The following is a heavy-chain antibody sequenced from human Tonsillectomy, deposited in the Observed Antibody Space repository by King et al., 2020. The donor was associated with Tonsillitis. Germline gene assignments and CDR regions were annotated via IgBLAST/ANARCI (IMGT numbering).Heavy chain of an antibody. D-gene: IGHD6-13*01. V-gene: IGHV1-2*02. J-gene: IGHJ6*02. CDR2: INPNSGAT. CDR1: GYTFTGYY. CDR3: ARTGYSSRWPPAPYYYYGVDV. Sequence: VQLVESGAEVKKPGASVKVSCKASGYTFTGYYIHWVRQAPGQGLEWMGWINPNSGATKYAQNFQGRVTMTRDTSINTAYMELSRLKSDDTALYYCARTGYSSRWPPAPYYYYGVDVWGQGTTVTVSS.